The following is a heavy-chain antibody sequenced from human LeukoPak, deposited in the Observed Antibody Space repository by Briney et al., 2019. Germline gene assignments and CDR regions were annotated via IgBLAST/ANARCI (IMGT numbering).Heavy chain of an antibody. J-gene: IGHJ4*02. CDR1: GGFISSSSYY. Sequence: SETLSLTCIVSGGFISSSSYYWGWIRQPPGKGLEYIGSIYYSGSTYYNPSLKSRLTISVDTSKNQFSLKLSSVTAADTAVYYCARQGENYSSFDYWGQGTLVTVSS. V-gene: IGHV4-39*01. CDR3: ARQGENYSSFDY. CDR2: IYYSGST. D-gene: IGHD1-7*01.